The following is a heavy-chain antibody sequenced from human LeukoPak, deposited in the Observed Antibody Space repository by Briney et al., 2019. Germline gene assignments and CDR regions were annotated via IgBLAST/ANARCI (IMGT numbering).Heavy chain of an antibody. CDR2: IYYSGST. CDR1: GGSISTGSYY. CDR3: AGRGDVVVVPADY. V-gene: IGHV4-39*01. Sequence: PSETLSLTCTVSGGSISTGSYYWAWIRQPPGKGLEWLGSIYYSGSTYYNPSLKSRVTISVDTSKNQFSLKLSSVTAADTAVYYCAGRGDVVVVPADYWGQRTLVTVSS. J-gene: IGHJ4*02. D-gene: IGHD2-2*01.